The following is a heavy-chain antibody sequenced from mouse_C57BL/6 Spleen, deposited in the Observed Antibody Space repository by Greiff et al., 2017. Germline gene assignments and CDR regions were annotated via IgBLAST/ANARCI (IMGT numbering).Heavy chain of an antibody. J-gene: IGHJ3*01. CDR2: IYPRNGST. CDR1: GYTFTDHT. D-gene: IGHD2-3*01. CDR3: ARADGYYLAWVAY. Sequence: QVQLQQSDAELVKPGASVKISCKVSGYTFTDHTIHWMKQRPEQGLEWIGYIYPRNGSTKYNEKFKGKATLTADKSSSTAYMQLNSLTSEASAVYFCARADGYYLAWVAYWGQGTLVTVSA. V-gene: IGHV1-78*01.